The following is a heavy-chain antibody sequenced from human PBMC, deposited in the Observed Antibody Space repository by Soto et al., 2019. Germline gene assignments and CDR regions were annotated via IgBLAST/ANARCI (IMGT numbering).Heavy chain of an antibody. J-gene: IGHJ6*04. V-gene: IGHV3-53*04. CDR1: GFTVSSSY. CDR2: FYSGGKT. CDR3: ARAGQYCTTGTCYPASMDV. Sequence: EVQLVESGGGLVQPGGSLRLSCSAYGFTVSSSYINWVRQAPGKGLEWVSTFYSGGKTYYADSVKGRFTISRHSPENTLYLQMNSLRSEDTAVYYCARAGQYCTTGTCYPASMDVWGEGTTVTVSS. D-gene: IGHD2-15*01.